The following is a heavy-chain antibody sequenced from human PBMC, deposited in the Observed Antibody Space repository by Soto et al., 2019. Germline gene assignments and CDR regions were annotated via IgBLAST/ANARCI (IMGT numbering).Heavy chain of an antibody. D-gene: IGHD4-4*01. CDR1: GYTFTSYG. CDR2: ISAYNGNT. CDR3: ARHISNFRYYYYAMDV. Sequence: ASVKVSCKASGYTFTSYGIGWVRQAPGQGLEWMGWISAYNGNTNYAQKLQGRVTMTTDTSTSTAYMELRSLRSDDTAMYYCARHISNFRYYYYAMDVWGQGTTVTVSS. V-gene: IGHV1-18*04. J-gene: IGHJ6*02.